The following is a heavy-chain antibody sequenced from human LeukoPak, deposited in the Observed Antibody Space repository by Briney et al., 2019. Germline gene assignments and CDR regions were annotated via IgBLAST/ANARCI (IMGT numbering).Heavy chain of an antibody. V-gene: IGHV4-59*01. D-gene: IGHD3-10*01. CDR1: GGSISSYY. J-gene: IGHJ3*02. CDR3: ARSMGITMVRGVIITDDAFDI. Sequence: SETLSLTCTVSGGSISSYYWSWIRQPSGKGLEWIGYIYYSGSTNYNPSLKSRVTISVDTSKNQFSLRLSSVTAADTAVYYCARSMGITMVRGVIITDDAFDIWGQGTMVTVSS. CDR2: IYYSGST.